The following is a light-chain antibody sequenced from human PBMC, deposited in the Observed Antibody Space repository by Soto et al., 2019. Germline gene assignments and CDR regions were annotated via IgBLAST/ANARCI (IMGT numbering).Light chain of an antibody. Sequence: QSVLTQAPSASGTPGQRVTISCSGSSSNVGSLSVDWYQHLPGTAPKLLIHNNYQRPSGVPDRFSGSKSGTSASLAINGLQSEDEADYYCAAWDGSLNGLYVFGTGTQLTVL. V-gene: IGLV1-44*01. CDR3: AAWDGSLNGLYV. J-gene: IGLJ1*01. CDR1: SSNVGSLS. CDR2: NNY.